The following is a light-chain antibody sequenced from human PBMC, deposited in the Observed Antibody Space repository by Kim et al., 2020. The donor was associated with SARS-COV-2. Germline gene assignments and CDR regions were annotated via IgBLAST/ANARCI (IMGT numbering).Light chain of an antibody. J-gene: IGKJ1*01. Sequence: ELVRDRTTPTCRASQRIGNALAWYQQNPEKGPTLRICCAFALQPGVPSRFICNGSVPAFTLTITSLRPEDVATYLCQKYNSALWTFCQGTKV. CDR2: CAF. CDR3: QKYNSALWT. CDR1: QRIGNA. V-gene: IGKV1-27*01.